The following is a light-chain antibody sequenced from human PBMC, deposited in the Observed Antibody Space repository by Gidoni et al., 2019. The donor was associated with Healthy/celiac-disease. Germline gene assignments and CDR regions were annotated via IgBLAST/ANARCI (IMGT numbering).Light chain of an antibody. CDR2: GAS. V-gene: IGKV3-20*01. J-gene: IGKJ1*01. Sequence: VLTQSPGTLSLSPGERATLSCRASQSVSSSYLAWYQQKPGQAPRLLIYGASSRATGIPDRFSGSGSGTDVTLTISRLEPEDFAVYYCQQDGSSPRTFGQXTKVEIK. CDR3: QQDGSSPRT. CDR1: QSVSSSY.